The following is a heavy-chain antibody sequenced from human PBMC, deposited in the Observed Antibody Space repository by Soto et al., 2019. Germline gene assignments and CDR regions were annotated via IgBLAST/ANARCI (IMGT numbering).Heavy chain of an antibody. Sequence: QVQLQESGPGLVKPSETLSLTCTVSGASISSYYWSWIRQPPGKGLEWVGFIFHSGSTNCNPSLNSRVTFSVDTSKNQFSLKLTSVTAADTAVYYCARDQNGSPHFDYWGQGSLITVSS. CDR3: ARDQNGSPHFDY. J-gene: IGHJ4*02. V-gene: IGHV4-59*01. CDR1: GASISSYY. CDR2: IFHSGST. D-gene: IGHD1-26*01.